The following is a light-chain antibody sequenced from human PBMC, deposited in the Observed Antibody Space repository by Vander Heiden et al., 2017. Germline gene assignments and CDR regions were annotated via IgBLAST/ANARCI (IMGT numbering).Light chain of an antibody. Sequence: QPVLTQPPSASASLGASVPLTCTLSSGYSNYKVDWYQQRPGKGPRFVMRVGTGGIVGSKGDGIPDRYLTIKNIQEEDESDYHCGADHGSGSNFVWVFGGGTKLTVL. CDR1: SGYSNYK. J-gene: IGLJ3*02. CDR2: VGTGGIVG. CDR3: GADHGSGSNFVWV. V-gene: IGLV9-49*01.